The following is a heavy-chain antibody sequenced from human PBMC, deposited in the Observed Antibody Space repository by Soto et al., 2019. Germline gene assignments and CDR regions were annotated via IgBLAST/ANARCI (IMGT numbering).Heavy chain of an antibody. CDR2: IIPIFGTA. CDR3: ARRWNYYDSSGYYNWFDP. V-gene: IGHV1-69*13. J-gene: IGHJ5*02. CDR1: GGTFSSYA. D-gene: IGHD3-22*01. Sequence: SVKVSCKASGGTFSSYAISWVRQAPGQGLEWMGGIIPIFGTANYAQKFQGRVTITADESTSTAYMELSSLRSEDTAVYYCARRWNYYDSSGYYNWFDPWGQGTLVTVSS.